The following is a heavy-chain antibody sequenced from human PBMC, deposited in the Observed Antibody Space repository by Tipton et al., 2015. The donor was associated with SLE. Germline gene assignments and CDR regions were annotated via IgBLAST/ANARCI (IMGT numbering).Heavy chain of an antibody. V-gene: IGHV4-59*08. Sequence: TLSLTCTVSGGSISSYYWSWIRQPPGKGLEWIGYIYYSGSTNYNPSLKSRVTISVDTSKNQFSLKLSSVTAADTAVYYCARQVLVLGTHNWFDPWGQGTLVTVFS. CDR2: IYYSGST. D-gene: IGHD3-3*02. J-gene: IGHJ5*02. CDR1: GGSISSYY. CDR3: ARQVLVLGTHNWFDP.